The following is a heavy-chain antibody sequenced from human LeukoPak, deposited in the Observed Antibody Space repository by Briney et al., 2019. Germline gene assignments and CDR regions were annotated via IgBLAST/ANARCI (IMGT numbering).Heavy chain of an antibody. Sequence: SETLSLTCTVSGGSITSGRFYWSWIRQPAGKGLEWIGRFFSSGGTNYNPSLKSRVTISVDTSKNQFSLRLSSVTAADTAVYYCARESVYGDYDFDYWGQGTLVTVSS. J-gene: IGHJ4*02. CDR2: FFSSGGT. CDR1: GGSITSGRFY. V-gene: IGHV4-61*02. D-gene: IGHD4-17*01. CDR3: ARESVYGDYDFDY.